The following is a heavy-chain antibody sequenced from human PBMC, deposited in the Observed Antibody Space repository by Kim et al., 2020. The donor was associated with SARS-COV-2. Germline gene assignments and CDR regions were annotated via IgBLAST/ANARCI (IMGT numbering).Heavy chain of an antibody. J-gene: IGHJ5*02. CDR2: ISYDGSNK. CDR1: GFTFSSYA. Sequence: GGSLRLSCAASGFTFSSYAMHWVRQAPGKGLEWVAVISYDGSNKYYADSVKGRFTISRDNSKNTLYLQMNSLRAEDTAVYYCARDRGVATIHVWFDPWGQGTLVTVSS. CDR3: ARDRGVATIHVWFDP. V-gene: IGHV3-30*04. D-gene: IGHD5-12*01.